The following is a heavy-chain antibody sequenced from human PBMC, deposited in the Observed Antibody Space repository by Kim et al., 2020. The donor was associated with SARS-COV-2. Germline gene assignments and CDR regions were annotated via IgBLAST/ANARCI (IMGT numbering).Heavy chain of an antibody. CDR3: ARSYSPPTMVREYYYGLDV. V-gene: IGHV3-21*01. D-gene: IGHD3-10*01. Sequence: GGSLRLSCAASGFPFDTYTMNWVRQAPGKGLEWVSSISTSSRYIYYADSVKGRFTISRDNAKNSLYLQMNSLRAEDTALYYCARSYSPPTMVREYYYGLDVWGQGTTSTVSS. J-gene: IGHJ6*02. CDR1: GFPFDTYT. CDR2: ISTSSRYI.